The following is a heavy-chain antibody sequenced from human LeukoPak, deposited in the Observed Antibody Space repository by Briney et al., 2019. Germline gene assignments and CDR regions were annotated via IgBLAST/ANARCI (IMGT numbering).Heavy chain of an antibody. CDR3: ARGRLGRAAREQGVGYYYYMDV. J-gene: IGHJ6*03. CDR1: GFTFSSYG. V-gene: IGHV3-30*03. CDR2: ISYDGSNK. Sequence: GRSLRLSCAASGFTFSSYGMHWVRQAPGKGLEWVAVISYDGSNKYYADSVKGRFTISRDNSKNTLYLRMNSLRAEDTAVYYCARGRLGRAAREQGVGYYYYMDVWGKGTTVTVSS. D-gene: IGHD3-16*01.